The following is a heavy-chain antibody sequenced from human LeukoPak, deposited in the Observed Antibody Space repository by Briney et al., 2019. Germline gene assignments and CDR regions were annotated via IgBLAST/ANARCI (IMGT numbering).Heavy chain of an antibody. CDR3: AADCILLSDYGVDAFDI. CDR2: IVVGSGNT. J-gene: IGHJ3*02. Sequence: GASVKVSCKASGFTFTSSAVQWVRQARGQRLEWIGWIVVGSGNTNYAQKFQERVTITRDMSTSTAYMELSSLRSEDTAVYYCAADCILLSDYGVDAFDIWGQGTMVTVSS. D-gene: IGHD4-17*01. CDR1: GFTFTSSA. V-gene: IGHV1-58*01.